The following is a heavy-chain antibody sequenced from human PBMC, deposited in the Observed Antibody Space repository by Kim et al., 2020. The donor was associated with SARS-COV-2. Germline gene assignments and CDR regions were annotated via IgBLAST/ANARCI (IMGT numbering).Heavy chain of an antibody. CDR3: ARDPDLPVVVPAAGRGYYGMDV. D-gene: IGHD2-2*01. CDR1: GFTFSSYS. CDR2: ISSSSSYI. Sequence: GGSLRLSCAASGFTFSSYSMNWVRQAPGKGLEWVSSISSSSSYIYYADSVKGRFTISRDNAKNSLYLQMNSLRAEDTAVYYCARDPDLPVVVPAAGRGYYGMDVWGQGTTVTVSS. J-gene: IGHJ6*02. V-gene: IGHV3-21*01.